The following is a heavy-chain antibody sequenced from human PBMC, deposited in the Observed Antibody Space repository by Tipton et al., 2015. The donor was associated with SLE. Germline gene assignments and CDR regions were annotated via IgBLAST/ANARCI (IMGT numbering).Heavy chain of an antibody. J-gene: IGHJ5*02. CDR3: ARYPESNYHWFGP. V-gene: IGHV4-61*05. CDR2: IYYSGST. CDR1: GGSISSSSYY. Sequence: LRLSCTVSGGSISSSSYYWGWIRQPPGKGLEWIGYIYYSGSTNYNPSLKSRVTISVGTSKNQFSLKLSSVTAADTAVYYCARYPESNYHWFGPWGQGALVTVSS. D-gene: IGHD4-11*01.